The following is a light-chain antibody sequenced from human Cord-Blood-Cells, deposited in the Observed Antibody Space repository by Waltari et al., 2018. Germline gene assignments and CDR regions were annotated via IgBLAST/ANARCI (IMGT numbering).Light chain of an antibody. CDR2: AAS. J-gene: IGKJ4*01. CDR3: QQYYSYPRT. CDR1: QGISSY. V-gene: IGKV1-8*01. Sequence: AIRMTQYQSSLSASTGNSVTITCRASQGISSYLAWYQEKPGKAPKLLIYAASTLQSGVPSRFSGSGSGTDFTLTISCLQSEDFATYYCQQYYSYPRTFGGGTKVEIK.